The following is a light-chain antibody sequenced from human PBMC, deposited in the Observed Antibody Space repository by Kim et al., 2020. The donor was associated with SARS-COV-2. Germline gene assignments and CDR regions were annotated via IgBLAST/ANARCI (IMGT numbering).Light chain of an antibody. CDR2: ENN. CDR3: QSGSLSEVI. V-gene: IGLV1-40*01. J-gene: IGLJ2*01. CDR1: GSDIGAGYD. Sequence: PGQRVTSSGTGSGSDIGAGYDVHWYQLLPGTAPNLLIYENNNRPSGVPDRFSGSKSGTSASLAITGLQAEDEADYYCQSGSLSEVIFGGGTQLTVL.